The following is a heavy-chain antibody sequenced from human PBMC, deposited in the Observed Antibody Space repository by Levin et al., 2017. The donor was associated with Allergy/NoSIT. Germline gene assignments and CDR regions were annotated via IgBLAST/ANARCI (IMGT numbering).Heavy chain of an antibody. CDR3: ASESDDPEGYCSGGSCYV. D-gene: IGHD2-15*01. J-gene: IGHJ4*02. Sequence: GGSLRLSCAASGFTFSDYYMSWIRQAPGKGLEWVSYISSSSSYTNYADSVKGRFTISRDNAKNSLYLQMNSLRAEDTAVYYCASESDDPEGYCSGGSCYVWGQGTLVTVSS. CDR2: ISSSSSYT. V-gene: IGHV3-11*05. CDR1: GFTFSDYY.